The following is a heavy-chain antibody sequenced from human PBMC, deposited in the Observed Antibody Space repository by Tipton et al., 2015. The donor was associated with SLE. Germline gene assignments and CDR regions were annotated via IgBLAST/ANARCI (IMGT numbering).Heavy chain of an antibody. CDR2: IYYTTT. CDR3: AREDCSGGSCYSFDS. D-gene: IGHD2-15*01. J-gene: IGHJ4*02. Sequence: TLSLTCTVSGGSISTYYWSWIRQSPGKGLEWIGYIYYTTTNYNPSLKSRVTISVDTSKNQFSLKLNSVTAADTAVYYCAREDCSGGSCYSFDSWGQGTLVTVSS. V-gene: IGHV4-59*01. CDR1: GGSISTYY.